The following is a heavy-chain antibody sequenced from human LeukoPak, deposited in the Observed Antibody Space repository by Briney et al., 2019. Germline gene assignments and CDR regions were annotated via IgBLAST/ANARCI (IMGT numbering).Heavy chain of an antibody. CDR3: ARDKSGSSGWYSYFDY. J-gene: IGHJ4*02. Sequence: GASVKVSCEASGYTFTGYYMHWVRQAPGQGLEWMGWINPNSGDTNYAQKFQGRVTMTRDTSISTAYMELSRLRSDDTAVYYCARDKSGSSGWYSYFDYWGQGTLVTVSS. CDR2: INPNSGDT. D-gene: IGHD6-19*01. V-gene: IGHV1-2*02. CDR1: GYTFTGYY.